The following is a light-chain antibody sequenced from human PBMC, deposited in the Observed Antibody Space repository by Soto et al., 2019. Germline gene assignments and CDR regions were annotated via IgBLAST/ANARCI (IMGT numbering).Light chain of an antibody. Sequence: DIQLTQSPSFLSASVGDRVTITCRASQGISSHLAWYQQIPGKGPKLLIYAASTLQSGVPSRFSGSGSGTEFTLAISSLQPEDFATYYCQQVNGYPHIFGQGTKLEIK. V-gene: IGKV1-9*01. CDR1: QGISSH. J-gene: IGKJ2*01. CDR2: AAS. CDR3: QQVNGYPHI.